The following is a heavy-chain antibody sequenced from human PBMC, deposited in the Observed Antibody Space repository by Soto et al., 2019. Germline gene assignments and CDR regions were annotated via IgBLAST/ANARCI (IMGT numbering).Heavy chain of an antibody. Sequence: EVQLVESGGGLVKPGGSLRLSCAASGFTFSSYSMNWVRQAPGKGLEWVSSISSSSYIYYADSVKGRSTSSRDNAKNSLYLQRNSLRAENTAVYDCAREERANLDPWSQGNLVTVSS. CDR1: GFTFSSYS. CDR2: ISSSSYI. CDR3: AREERANLDP. J-gene: IGHJ5*02. V-gene: IGHV3-21*01. D-gene: IGHD1-26*01.